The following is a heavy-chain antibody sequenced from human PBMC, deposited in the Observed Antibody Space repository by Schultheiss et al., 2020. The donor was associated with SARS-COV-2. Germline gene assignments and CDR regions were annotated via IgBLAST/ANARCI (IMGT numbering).Heavy chain of an antibody. V-gene: IGHV3-48*04. CDR2: ISSSGSTI. CDR1: GFTFDDYT. D-gene: IGHD4-17*01. J-gene: IGHJ4*02. CDR3: AREMTTVTPTLDY. Sequence: GESLKISCAASGFTFDDYTMHWVRQAPGKGLEWVSYISSSGSTINYADSVKGRFTISRDNAKNSLYLQMNSLRAEDTAVYYCAREMTTVTPTLDYWGQGTLVTVSS.